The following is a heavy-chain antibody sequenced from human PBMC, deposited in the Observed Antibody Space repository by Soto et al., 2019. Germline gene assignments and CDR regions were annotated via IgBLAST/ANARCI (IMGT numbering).Heavy chain of an antibody. V-gene: IGHV3-9*01. CDR3: AKDGMGAYCGGDCYQSFDY. J-gene: IGHJ4*02. Sequence: PGGSLRLSCAASGFTFDDYAMHWVRQAPGKGLEWVSGISWNSGSIGYADSVKGRFTISRDNAKNSLYLQMNSLRAEDTALYYCAKDGMGAYCGGDCYQSFDYWGQGTLVTVSS. CDR1: GFTFDDYA. D-gene: IGHD2-21*01. CDR2: ISWNSGSI.